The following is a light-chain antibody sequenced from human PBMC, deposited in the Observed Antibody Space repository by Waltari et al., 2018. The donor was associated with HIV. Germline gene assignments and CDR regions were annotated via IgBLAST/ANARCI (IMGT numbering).Light chain of an antibody. Sequence: QSALTQPRSVSGSPGQSVTISCTGTSSDVGGYKYVSWYQHPPGKAPQLMIFDVNKRPSGVPDRFSGSKSGNTASLTISGLQAEDEADYDCCSYAGNYTFVFGGGTKLTVL. CDR1: SSDVGGYKY. CDR3: CSYAGNYTFV. J-gene: IGLJ2*01. V-gene: IGLV2-11*01. CDR2: DVN.